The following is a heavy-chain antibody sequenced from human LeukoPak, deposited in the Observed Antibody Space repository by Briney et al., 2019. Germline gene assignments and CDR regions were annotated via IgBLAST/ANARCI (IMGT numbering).Heavy chain of an antibody. J-gene: IGHJ4*02. V-gene: IGHV1-2*02. D-gene: IGHD3-22*01. CDR1: GYTFTGYY. CDR3: ASGSGSSY. Sequence: ASVKVSCKASGYTFTGYYMHWVRQAPGQGLEWMGWINPNSGGTNYAQKFQDRVTMTRDTSISTAYMEMTGLTSDDTAVYYCASGSGSSYWGQGTLVTVSS. CDR2: INPNSGGT.